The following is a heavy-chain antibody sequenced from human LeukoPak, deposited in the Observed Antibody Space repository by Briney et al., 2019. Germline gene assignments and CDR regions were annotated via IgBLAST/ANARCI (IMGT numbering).Heavy chain of an antibody. Sequence: GGSLRLSCAASGFTFSDYYMSWIRQAPGKGLEWVSYISSSSSYTNYADSVKGRFTISRDNAKNSLYLQMNSLRAEDTAVYCCARATTTVVTPGAFDIWGQGTMVTVSS. D-gene: IGHD4-23*01. J-gene: IGHJ3*02. CDR3: ARATTTVVTPGAFDI. CDR1: GFTFSDYY. CDR2: ISSSSSYT. V-gene: IGHV3-11*05.